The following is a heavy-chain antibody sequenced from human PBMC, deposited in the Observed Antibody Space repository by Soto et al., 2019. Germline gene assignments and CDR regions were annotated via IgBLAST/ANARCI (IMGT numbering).Heavy chain of an antibody. Sequence: QVQLVESGGGVVQPGRSLRLSCAASGFTFSSYGMHWVRQAPGKGLEWVAVISYDGSNKYYADSVKGRFTISRDNSKNTLYLQMNSLRAEDTAVYYCAKDLAPYCSGGSCYVDAWGKGTTVTVSS. CDR3: AKDLAPYCSGGSCYVDA. D-gene: IGHD2-15*01. V-gene: IGHV3-30*18. J-gene: IGHJ6*03. CDR1: GFTFSSYG. CDR2: ISYDGSNK.